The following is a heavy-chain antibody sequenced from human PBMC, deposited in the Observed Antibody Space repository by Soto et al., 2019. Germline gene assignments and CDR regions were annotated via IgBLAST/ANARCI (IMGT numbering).Heavy chain of an antibody. V-gene: IGHV1-18*01. J-gene: IGHJ4*02. CDR1: GYTFTSYG. Sequence: ASVKVSCKASGYTFTSYGISWVRQAPGQGLEWMGWISAYNGNTNYAQKLQGRVTMTTDTSTSTAYMELRSLRSDDTAVYYCASEQGGITGTDSGVYWGQGTLVTVSS. CDR3: ASEQGGITGTDSGVY. D-gene: IGHD1-20*01. CDR2: ISAYNGNT.